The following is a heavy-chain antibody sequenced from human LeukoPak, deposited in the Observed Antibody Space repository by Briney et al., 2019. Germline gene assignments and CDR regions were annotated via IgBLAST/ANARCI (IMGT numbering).Heavy chain of an antibody. CDR1: GYSFTSYW. D-gene: IGHD1-1*01. CDR3: ARPGVQLEPFAPFDY. J-gene: IGHJ4*02. Sequence: GESLKISCKGSGYSFTSYWIGWVRQMPGKGLEWMGIIYPGDSDTRYSPSFQGQVTISADKFISTAYLQWSSLKASDTAMYYCARPGVQLEPFAPFDYWGQGTLDTVSS. V-gene: IGHV5-51*01. CDR2: IYPGDSDT.